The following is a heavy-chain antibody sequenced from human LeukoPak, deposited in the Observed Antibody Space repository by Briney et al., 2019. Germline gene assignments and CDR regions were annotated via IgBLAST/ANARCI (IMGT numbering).Heavy chain of an antibody. D-gene: IGHD6-13*01. CDR3: ASGSSSWYYYYYMDV. J-gene: IGHJ6*03. CDR1: GGSFSGYY. Sequence: SETLSLTCAVYGGSFSGYYWSWIRQPPGKGLEWIGEINHSGRTNYNPSLKSRLNISVETSKNQFSLKLSSVTAADTAVYYCASGSSSWYYYYYMDVWGKGTTVTVSS. V-gene: IGHV4-34*01. CDR2: INHSGRT.